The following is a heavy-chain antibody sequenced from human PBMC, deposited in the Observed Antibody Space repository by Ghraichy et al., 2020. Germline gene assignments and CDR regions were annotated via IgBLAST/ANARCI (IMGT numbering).Heavy chain of an antibody. CDR1: GGSISSSNHY. CDR2: IYYSGSA. CDR3: AIHLGGSYQLFDY. D-gene: IGHD1-26*01. Sequence: SETLSLTCTVSGGSISSSNHYWGWLRQHPGKGLEWIGSIYYSGSAYYNPSLKSRVTISVATSQSQFSLKLSSVTAADTAVSNCAIHLGGSYQLFDYWGQGTLFTVSS. V-gene: IGHV4-39*01. J-gene: IGHJ4*02.